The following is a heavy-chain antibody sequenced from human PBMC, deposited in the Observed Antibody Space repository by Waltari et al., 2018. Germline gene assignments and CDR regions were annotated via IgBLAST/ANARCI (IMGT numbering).Heavy chain of an antibody. D-gene: IGHD2-15*01. V-gene: IGHV4-4*02. CDR1: GDSITSPNW. CDR2: VHGSGRT. CDR3: ARDRGRGLYLDS. J-gene: IGHJ4*02. Sequence: QLQLQESGPGLVDPSGTLSLTCAVSGDSITSPNWWNWVRQSPGKGLEWIGQVHGSGRTNYNPSLASRVTVSLDTFNNQFSLKVASATAADTAVYYCARDRGRGLYLDSWGPGTLVTVSP.